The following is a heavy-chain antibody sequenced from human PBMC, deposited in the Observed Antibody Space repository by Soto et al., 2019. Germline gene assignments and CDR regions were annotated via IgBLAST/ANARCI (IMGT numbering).Heavy chain of an antibody. CDR3: GHLNSSCPGDY. V-gene: IGHV2-5*01. CDR2: IYWSDDK. D-gene: IGHD6-13*01. CDR1: GFSLSTYGVG. Sequence: SAPTLVNPAQTLTLTCTFSGFSLSTYGVGVGWIRQPPGKALEWLALIYWSDDKRDIPSLMSRLTITKDTSKNQVVRTLTNMDPLDTATYYCGHLNSSCPGDYWGQGTLVTVYS. J-gene: IGHJ4*02.